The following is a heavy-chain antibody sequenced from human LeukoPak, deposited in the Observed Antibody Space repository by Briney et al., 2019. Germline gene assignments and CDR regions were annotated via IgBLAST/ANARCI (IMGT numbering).Heavy chain of an antibody. D-gene: IGHD5-24*01. J-gene: IGHJ3*02. Sequence: EASVKVSCKASGYIFTGHYMNWVRQVPGQGLEWMGRINPKTGGTNYAQNFQGRVIMTRDTSISTTYMELSRLRPDDTAVYYCARVGDGLNDAFDIWGQGTMVTVSS. CDR3: ARVGDGLNDAFDI. V-gene: IGHV1-2*06. CDR1: GYIFTGHY. CDR2: INPKTGGT.